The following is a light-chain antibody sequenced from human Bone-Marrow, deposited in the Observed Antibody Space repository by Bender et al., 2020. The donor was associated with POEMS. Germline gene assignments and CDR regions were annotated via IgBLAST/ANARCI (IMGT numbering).Light chain of an antibody. CDR3: AAWEDSLNGWV. J-gene: IGLJ3*02. Sequence: QSVLTQPPSASGTPGQRVTISCSGSSSNIGTNPVNWYQQRPGKAPKLMIYEGNKRPSGVSHRFSGSKSGNTASLTISGLQAEDEADYYCAAWEDSLNGWVFGGGTKLTVL. CDR1: SSNIGTNP. V-gene: IGLV1-44*01. CDR2: EGN.